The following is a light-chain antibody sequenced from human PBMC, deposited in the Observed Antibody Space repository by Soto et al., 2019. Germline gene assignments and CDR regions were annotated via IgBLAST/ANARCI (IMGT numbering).Light chain of an antibody. CDR3: QQSYSTSWT. V-gene: IGKV1-39*01. J-gene: IGKJ1*01. CDR2: DVS. CDR1: QSISNW. Sequence: DIQMTQSPSTLSASVGDRVTITCRASQSISNWLAWYQQKPGKAPKLLIYDVSSLQSGVPSRFSGSESGTDFTLTISSLQPEDFATYYCQQSYSTSWTFGQGTKVEIK.